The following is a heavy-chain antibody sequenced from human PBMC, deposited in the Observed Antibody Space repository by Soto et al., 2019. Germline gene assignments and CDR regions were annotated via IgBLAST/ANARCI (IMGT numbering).Heavy chain of an antibody. Sequence: QVQLLESGGGVVQPGRSLRLSCAASGFTFSTYAMHWVRQAPGKGLEWVAVISYDGSIQYYADSVKGRFTISRDSSKNMVYLRMSSLSTEETAVYYCARDWGGLGFSGGWFVFWGEGTLVNVSS. V-gene: IGHV3-30-3*01. J-gene: IGHJ5*01. D-gene: IGHD3-16*01. CDR2: ISYDGSIQ. CDR3: ARDWGGLGFSGGWFVF. CDR1: GFTFSTYA.